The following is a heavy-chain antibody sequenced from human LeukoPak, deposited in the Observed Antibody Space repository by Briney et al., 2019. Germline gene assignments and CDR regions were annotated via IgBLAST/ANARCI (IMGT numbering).Heavy chain of an antibody. D-gene: IGHD4-17*01. CDR2: MRSKANSYAT. CDR3: TSPTVTPGY. CDR1: GFTFSGSA. V-gene: IGHV3-73*01. J-gene: IGHJ4*02. Sequence: GGSLKLSCAPAGFTFSGSAMHWVRQASGKGLEWARRMRSKANSYATAYAASVKGTLTISRDDSKNTAYLKMNSLKTEDTAVYYCTSPTVTPGYWGQGTLVTVSS.